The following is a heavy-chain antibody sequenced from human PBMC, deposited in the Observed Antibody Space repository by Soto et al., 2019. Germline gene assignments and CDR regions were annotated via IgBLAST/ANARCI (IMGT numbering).Heavy chain of an antibody. CDR2: IIPIFGTA. V-gene: IGHV1-69*13. CDR1: GGTFSSYA. CDR3: ARVLGQVAGISLGAFDI. Sequence: GASVKVSCKASGGTFSSYAISWVRQAPGQGLEWMGGIIPIFGTANYAQKFQGRVTITADESTSTAYMELSSLRSEDMAVYYCARVLGQVAGISLGAFDIWGQGTMVTVSS. J-gene: IGHJ3*02. D-gene: IGHD6-19*01.